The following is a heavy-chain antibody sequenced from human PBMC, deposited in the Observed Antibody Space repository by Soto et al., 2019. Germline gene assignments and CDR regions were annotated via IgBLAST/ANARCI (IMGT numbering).Heavy chain of an antibody. CDR3: TTDSYTTIIIVRFDY. D-gene: IGHD3-22*01. J-gene: IGHJ4*01. V-gene: IGHV3-15*07. CDR2: IKSKTDGGTT. CDR1: GFTFSNAW. Sequence: PGGSLRLSCAASGFTFSNAWINWVRQAPGKGLEWVGRIKSKTDGGTTDYAEPVKGRFAISRDDSNNMVYLQMNSLKIEDTDVYYCTTDSYTTIIIVRFDYWGHGTLVTV.